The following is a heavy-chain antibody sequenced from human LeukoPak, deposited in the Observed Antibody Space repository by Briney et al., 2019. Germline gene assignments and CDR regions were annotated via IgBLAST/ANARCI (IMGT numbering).Heavy chain of an antibody. CDR3: ARDASYDDSSGNSFLDITVPGVKACAF. CDR1: GGSISSYY. V-gene: IGHV4-59*01. D-gene: IGHD3-22*01. CDR2: IYYSGST. J-gene: IGHJ3*01. Sequence: SETLSLNCTVSGGSISSYYWSWIRQPPGKGLEWIGYIYYSGSTNYNPSLKSRVTISVDTSKNQFSLKLSSVTAADPAVYYCARDASYDDSSGNSFLDITVPGVKACAF.